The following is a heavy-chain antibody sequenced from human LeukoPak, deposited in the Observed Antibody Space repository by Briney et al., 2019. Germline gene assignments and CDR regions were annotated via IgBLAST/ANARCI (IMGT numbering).Heavy chain of an antibody. CDR3: ALMVRGTTWFDP. CDR1: GYTVTELS. J-gene: IGHJ5*02. CDR2: FDPEDGET. D-gene: IGHD3-10*01. V-gene: IGHV1-24*01. Sequence: ASVKVSCKGSGYTVTELSMHWVRQAPGKGGEWMGGFDPEDGETIYAQKFQGRVTMTEDTSTDTAYMELSSLRSEDTAVYYCALMVRGTTWFDPWGQGTLVTVSS.